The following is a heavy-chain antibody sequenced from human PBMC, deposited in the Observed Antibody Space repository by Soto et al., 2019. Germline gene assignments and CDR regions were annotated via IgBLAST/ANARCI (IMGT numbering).Heavy chain of an antibody. V-gene: IGHV3-7*01. CDR2: IKQDGSEK. Sequence: GGSLRLSCAASGFTFSSYWMSWVRQAPGKGLEWVANIKQDGSEKYYVDSVKGRFTISRDNAKNSLYLQMNSLRAEDTAVYYCARVFGLDIVVVVAAPHFDYWGQGTLVTVSS. D-gene: IGHD2-15*01. CDR1: GFTFSSYW. CDR3: ARVFGLDIVVVVAAPHFDY. J-gene: IGHJ4*02.